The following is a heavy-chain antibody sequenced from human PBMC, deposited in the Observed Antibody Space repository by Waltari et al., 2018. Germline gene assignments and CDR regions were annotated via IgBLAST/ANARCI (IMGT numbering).Heavy chain of an antibody. D-gene: IGHD4-17*01. J-gene: IGHJ5*02. CDR3: ARGKNDYGGKRIGGNWFDP. V-gene: IGHV4-34*01. CDR2: INHSGST. CDR1: GGSFSGYY. Sequence: QVQLQQWGAGLLKPSETLSLTCAVYGGSFSGYYWSWIRQPPGKGLEWIGEINHSGSTNYNPSLKGRVTISVDTAKNQCSLTLSSVTAADTAVYYCARGKNDYGGKRIGGNWFDPWGQGTLVTVSS.